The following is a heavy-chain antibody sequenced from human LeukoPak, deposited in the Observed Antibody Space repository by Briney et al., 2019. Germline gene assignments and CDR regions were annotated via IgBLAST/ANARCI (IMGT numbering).Heavy chain of an antibody. CDR1: GGSFSGYY. V-gene: IGHV4-34*01. D-gene: IGHD4-17*01. CDR2: IYHSGST. J-gene: IGHJ6*02. CDR3: ARGPYMTTVTTGYYYYYGMDV. Sequence: PSETLSLTCAVYGGSFSGYYWSWIRQPPGKGLEWIGEIYHSGSTNYNPSLKSRVTISVDTSKNQFSLKLSSVTAADTAVYYCARGPYMTTVTTGYYYYYGMDVWGQGTTVTVSS.